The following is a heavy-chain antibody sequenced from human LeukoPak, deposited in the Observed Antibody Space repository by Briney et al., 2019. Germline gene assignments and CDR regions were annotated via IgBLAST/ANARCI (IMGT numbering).Heavy chain of an antibody. Sequence: SVKVSCKASGGTFSSYAISWVRQAPGQGLEWMGGIIPIFGTANYAQKFQGRVTITTDESTSTAYMELSSLRSEDTAVYYCARGADCSSTSCYVGGWFDPWGQGILVTVSS. CDR2: IIPIFGTA. V-gene: IGHV1-69*05. J-gene: IGHJ5*02. CDR1: GGTFSSYA. CDR3: ARGADCSSTSCYVGGWFDP. D-gene: IGHD2-2*01.